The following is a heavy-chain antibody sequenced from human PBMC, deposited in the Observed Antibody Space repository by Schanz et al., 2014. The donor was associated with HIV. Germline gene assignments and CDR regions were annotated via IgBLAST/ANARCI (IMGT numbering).Heavy chain of an antibody. CDR2: IWNDGSNT. V-gene: IGHV3-33*08. CDR3: ARDRLHPGNGMDV. D-gene: IGHD4-4*01. CDR1: GFSFLRYE. Sequence: VQLLESGGGLVQPGGSLRISCVASGFSFLRYEMSWVRQAPGKGLEWEAVIWNDGSNTFYADSVKGRFTISRDNSKKTVFLQMNNLRAEDTAVYYCARDRLHPGNGMDVWGQGTTVTVSS. J-gene: IGHJ6*02.